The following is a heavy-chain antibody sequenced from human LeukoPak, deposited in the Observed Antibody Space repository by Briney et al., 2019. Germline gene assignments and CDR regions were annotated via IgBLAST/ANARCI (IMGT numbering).Heavy chain of an antibody. V-gene: IGHV3-30*18. D-gene: IGHD1-26*01. CDR2: ISYDGSNK. CDR3: AKGPELQY. CDR1: GFTFSSYG. J-gene: IGHJ4*02. Sequence: GGSLRLSCAASGFTFSSYGMHWVRQAPGKGLEWVAVISYDGSNKYYADSVKGRFTISRDNSKNTLYLQMNSLRAKDTAVYYCAKGPELQYWGQGTLVTVSS.